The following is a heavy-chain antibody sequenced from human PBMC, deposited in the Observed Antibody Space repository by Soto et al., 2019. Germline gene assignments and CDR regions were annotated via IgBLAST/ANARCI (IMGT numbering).Heavy chain of an antibody. D-gene: IGHD3-16*01. Sequence: QITLEDSGPTLVKPTQTLTLTCTFSGFSLSTSEVGVGCIRQPPGKALQWLALTYREDDKRYSPSLKSRLTVSNDSSKNQVVLTMTNIDPVDTARYYYANHMGGRVRNYWGQVTLVTVSS. V-gene: IGHV2-5*02. J-gene: IGHJ4*02. CDR1: GFSLSTSEVG. CDR3: ANHMGGRVRNY. CDR2: TYREDDK.